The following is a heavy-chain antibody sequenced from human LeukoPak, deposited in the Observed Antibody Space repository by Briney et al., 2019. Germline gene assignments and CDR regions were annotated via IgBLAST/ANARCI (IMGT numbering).Heavy chain of an antibody. J-gene: IGHJ4*02. CDR3: AKGSAGAKYYFDY. CDR2: ISGSGGST. Sequence: GGSLRLSCAASGFTFSSYAMSWVRQAPGKGLEWVAGISGSGGSTDYADSVKGRFTISRDNSKNTLYLQMNSLRAEDTAVYYCAKGSAGAKYYFDYWGQGTLDTVSS. V-gene: IGHV3-23*01. D-gene: IGHD1-26*01. CDR1: GFTFSSYA.